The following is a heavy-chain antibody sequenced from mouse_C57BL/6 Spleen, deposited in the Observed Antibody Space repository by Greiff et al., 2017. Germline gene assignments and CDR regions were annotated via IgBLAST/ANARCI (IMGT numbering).Heavy chain of an antibody. V-gene: IGHV1-42*01. CDR3: ARDSTAQATAMDY. CDR1: GYSFTGYY. D-gene: IGHD3-2*02. CDR2: INPSTGGT. J-gene: IGHJ4*01. Sequence: VQLQQSGPELVKPGASVKISCKASGYSFTGYYMNWVKQSPEKSLEWIGEINPSTGGTTYNQKFKAKATLTVDKSSSTAYMQLKSLTSEDSAVYYCARDSTAQATAMDYWGQGTSVTVSS.